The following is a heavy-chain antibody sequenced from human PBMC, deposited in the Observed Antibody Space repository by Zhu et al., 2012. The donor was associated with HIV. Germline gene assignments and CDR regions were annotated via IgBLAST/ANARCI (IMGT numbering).Heavy chain of an antibody. CDR2: IYYSGST. V-gene: IGHV4-39*07. Sequence: QVQLQESGPGLVKPSETLSLTCTVSGGSISSSSYYWGWIRQPPGKGLEWIGSIYYSGSTYYNPSLKSRITISVDTSKNQFSLKLSSVTAADTAVYYCARLKMGYDSRTFDYWGQGTLVTVSS. D-gene: IGHD3-22*01. J-gene: IGHJ4*02. CDR3: ARLKMGYDSRTFDY. CDR1: GGSISSSSYY.